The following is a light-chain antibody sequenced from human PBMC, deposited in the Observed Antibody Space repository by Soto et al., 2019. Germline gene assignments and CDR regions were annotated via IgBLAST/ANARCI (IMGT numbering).Light chain of an antibody. CDR1: QSVSSNY. Sequence: ESVLTQSPGTLSLSPGERATLSCRASQSVSSNYLAWYQQKPGQAPRLLISGASSRATGVPDRFSGTASGTEFTLTLSGLEPEDFAVYYCQLYGNSPLFTFGQGTRLEI. CDR3: QLYGNSPLFT. CDR2: GAS. V-gene: IGKV3-20*01. J-gene: IGKJ2*01.